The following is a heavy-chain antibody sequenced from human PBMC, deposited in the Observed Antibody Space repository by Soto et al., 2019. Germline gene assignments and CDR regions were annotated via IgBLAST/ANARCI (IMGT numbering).Heavy chain of an antibody. CDR1: GFTFSSYG. CDR3: AKHLLGVAGYLHGMDV. V-gene: IGHV3-30*18. D-gene: IGHD6-19*01. J-gene: IGHJ6*02. Sequence: QVQLVESGGGVVQPGRSLRLSCAASGFTFSSYGMHWVRQAPGKGLEWVAVISHDGSNKYFADSVKGRFTISRDNSQNTMYLQMNCLRAEDTAVYYCAKHLLGVAGYLHGMDVWGRGTTVTVSS. CDR2: ISHDGSNK.